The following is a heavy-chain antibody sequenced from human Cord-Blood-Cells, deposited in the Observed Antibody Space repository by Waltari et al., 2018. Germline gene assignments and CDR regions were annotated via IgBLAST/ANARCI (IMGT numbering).Heavy chain of an antibody. CDR3: ARGTVPDFWSGYKYYFDY. V-gene: IGHV4-39*01. Sequence: QLQLQASGPGLVKPSETLSLTCTVSGGSISSSSYYWGWIRQPPGKGLEWIGSIYYSGSTYYNPTLKSRVTISVDTSKNQFSLKLSSVTAADTAVYYCARGTVPDFWSGYKYYFDYWGQGTLVTVSS. CDR2: IYYSGST. D-gene: IGHD3-3*01. CDR1: GGSISSSSYY. J-gene: IGHJ4*02.